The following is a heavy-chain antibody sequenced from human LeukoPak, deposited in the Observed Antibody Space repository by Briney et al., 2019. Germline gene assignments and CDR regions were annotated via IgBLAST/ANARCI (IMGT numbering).Heavy chain of an antibody. CDR1: GAPINIDAYY. CDR3: ARGSSGWGIGFFDY. CDR2: IGYTGDT. V-gene: IGHV4-31*03. Sequence: PSETLSLTCTVSGAPINIDAYYGSWVRKPPGKGLDWIGYIGYTGDTYYNPSLRSRATISMDTSKTQFSLRLSSVTAADTAVYYCARGSSGWGIGFFDYWGQGTLVTVSS. J-gene: IGHJ4*02. D-gene: IGHD6-19*01.